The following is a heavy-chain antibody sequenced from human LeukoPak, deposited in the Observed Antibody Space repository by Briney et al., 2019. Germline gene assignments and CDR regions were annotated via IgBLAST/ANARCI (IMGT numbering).Heavy chain of an antibody. Sequence: GSLRLSCVAPGLTFTSYAMSWVRQAPGTGLEWVSSISGIGDRTYYADSVKDRFTISRDNSKHPLYLQITNLEADGTSVYRRAKEGEWEILSHDYWGQGTLVTVSS. J-gene: IGHJ4*02. CDR2: ISGIGDRT. CDR3: AKEGEWEILSHDY. V-gene: IGHV3-23*01. CDR1: GLTFTSYA. D-gene: IGHD1-26*01.